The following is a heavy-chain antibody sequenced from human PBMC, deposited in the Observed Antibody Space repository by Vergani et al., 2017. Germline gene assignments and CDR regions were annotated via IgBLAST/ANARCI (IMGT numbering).Heavy chain of an antibody. CDR3: ARPVRDGYNVLSYTPHYNYMDV. Sequence: QVQLVQSGAEVKKPEASVKVSCKASGYTFTGYYMHWVRQAPGQGLEWMGWSNPNSGGTNYAQKFQGRVTMTRETSISTAYLELSRLRSDATAVYYCARPVRDGYNVLSYTPHYNYMDVWGKGTTVTVSS. CDR1: GYTFTGYY. V-gene: IGHV1-2*02. D-gene: IGHD5-24*01. CDR2: SNPNSGGT. J-gene: IGHJ6*03.